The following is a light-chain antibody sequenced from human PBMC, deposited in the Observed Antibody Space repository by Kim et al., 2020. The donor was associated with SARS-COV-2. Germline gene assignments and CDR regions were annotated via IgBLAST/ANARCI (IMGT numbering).Light chain of an antibody. J-gene: IGKJ1*01. V-gene: IGKV3-20*01. CDR3: QQYGRSPGT. CDR2: GAS. Sequence: SPGDTATLSCRASQSISSNYLAWYMQKPGPAPRLLIYGASSRATGIPDRVTGSGSGTDFTLTISRLAPEDSAVYYCQQYGRSPGTFGQGTKVDIK. CDR1: QSISSNY.